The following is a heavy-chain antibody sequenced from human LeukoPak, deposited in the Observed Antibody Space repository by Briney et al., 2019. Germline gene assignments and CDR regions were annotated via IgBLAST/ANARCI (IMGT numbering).Heavy chain of an antibody. CDR2: ISSSSSTI. V-gene: IGHV3-48*04. CDR3: ARAPAYYYDSSGYYY. CDR1: GFTFSSYN. D-gene: IGHD3-22*01. Sequence: GGSLRLSCAASGFTFSSYNMNWVRQAPGKGLEWVSYISSSSSTIYYADSVKGRFTISRDNAKNSLYLQMNSLRAEDTAVYYCARAPAYYYDSSGYYYWGQGTLVTVSS. J-gene: IGHJ4*02.